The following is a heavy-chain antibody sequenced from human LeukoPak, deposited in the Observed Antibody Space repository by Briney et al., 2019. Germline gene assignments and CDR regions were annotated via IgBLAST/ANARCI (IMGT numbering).Heavy chain of an antibody. CDR2: ISSSSSTI. CDR3: AKVERVLVVPAAISDY. J-gene: IGHJ4*02. D-gene: IGHD2-2*01. V-gene: IGHV3-48*01. CDR1: GFTFSSYS. Sequence: GGSLRLSCAASGFTFSSYSMNWVRQAPGKGLEWVSYISSSSSTIYYADSVKGRFTISRDNAKNSLYLQMNSLRAEDTAVYYCAKVERVLVVPAAISDYWGQGTLVTVSS.